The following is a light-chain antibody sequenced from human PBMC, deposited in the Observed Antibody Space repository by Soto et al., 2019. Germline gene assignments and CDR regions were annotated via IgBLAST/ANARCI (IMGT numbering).Light chain of an antibody. Sequence: EIVLTQSPGTLSLSPGERATLSCRASQSVSSRLAWYQHKPGQAPRLLISDASSRATGIPDRFSGSGSGTDFTLTISRLEPEDFALYYCHHYHDWPPYNFGQGTKLEIK. V-gene: IGKV3-20*01. CDR2: DAS. J-gene: IGKJ2*01. CDR1: QSVSSR. CDR3: HHYHDWPPYN.